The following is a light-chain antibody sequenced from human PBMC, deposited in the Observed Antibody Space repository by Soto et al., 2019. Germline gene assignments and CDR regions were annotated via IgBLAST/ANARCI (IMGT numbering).Light chain of an antibody. J-gene: IGKJ1*01. CDR2: GAS. V-gene: IGKV3-20*01. Sequence: EIVLTQSPGTLSLSPGERATLSCRASQTVGNNYLDWYQQKPGQAPRLLIYGASSRDTVIPDRFSGSGSGTDFTLTISRLEPEDFAAYYCLQSATSPRTFGQGTKVEIK. CDR1: QTVGNNY. CDR3: LQSATSPRT.